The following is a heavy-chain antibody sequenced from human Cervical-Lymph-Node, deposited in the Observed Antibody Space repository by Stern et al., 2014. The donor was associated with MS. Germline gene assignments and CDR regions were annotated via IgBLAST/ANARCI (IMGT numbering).Heavy chain of an antibody. CDR1: GYSFTHFA. Sequence: QLVQSGSELKKPGASVKVSCKASGYSFTHFALNWVRHAPGQGLQWMGWINTNTGNPSYAQSFTGRFVFSLDTSVSTAYLQISSLKAEDTAVYYCARDPHDYGDRFDYWGQGTLVTVSS. CDR2: INTNTGNP. D-gene: IGHD4-17*01. J-gene: IGHJ4*02. CDR3: ARDPHDYGDRFDY. V-gene: IGHV7-4-1*02.